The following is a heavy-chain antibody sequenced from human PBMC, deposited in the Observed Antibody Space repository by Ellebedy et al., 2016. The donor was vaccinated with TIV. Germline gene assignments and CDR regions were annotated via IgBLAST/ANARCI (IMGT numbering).Heavy chain of an antibody. CDR2: IYSGGST. CDR3: ARVGKRGYYYMDV. J-gene: IGHJ6*03. CDR1: GLTVSSNF. V-gene: IGHV3-53*01. D-gene: IGHD3-10*01. Sequence: GESLKISXVASGLTVSSNFMNWVRQAPGKGLEWVSVIYSGGSTYYADSVKGRFSISRDNSKNTLYLQINTLRAEDTAAYYCARVGKRGYYYMDVWGKGTTVTVSS.